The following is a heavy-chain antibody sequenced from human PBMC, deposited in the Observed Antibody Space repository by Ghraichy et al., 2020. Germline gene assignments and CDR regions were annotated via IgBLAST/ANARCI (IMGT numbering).Heavy chain of an antibody. V-gene: IGHV1-69*13. CDR1: GGTFSSYA. CDR2: IIPIFGTA. Sequence: SVKVSCKASGGTFSSYAISWVRQAPGQGLEWMGGIIPIFGTANYAQKFQGRVTITADESTSTAYMELSSLRSEDTAVYYCATDSDIVVVPAARDYGMDVWGQGTTVTVSS. J-gene: IGHJ6*02. D-gene: IGHD2-2*01. CDR3: ATDSDIVVVPAARDYGMDV.